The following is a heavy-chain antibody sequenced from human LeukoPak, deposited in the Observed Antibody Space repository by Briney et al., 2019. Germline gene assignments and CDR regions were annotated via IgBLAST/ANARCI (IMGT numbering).Heavy chain of an antibody. V-gene: IGHV4-31*03. CDR3: ARERYNWNYVEDVSDDY. J-gene: IGHJ4*02. Sequence: PSQTLSLTCTVSGGSISSGGYYWSWIRQHPGKGLEWIGYIYYSGSTYYNPSLKSRVTISVDTSKNQFSLKLSSVTAADTAVYYCARERYNWNYVEDVSDDYWGQGTLVTVSS. D-gene: IGHD1-7*01. CDR2: IYYSGST. CDR1: GGSISSGGYY.